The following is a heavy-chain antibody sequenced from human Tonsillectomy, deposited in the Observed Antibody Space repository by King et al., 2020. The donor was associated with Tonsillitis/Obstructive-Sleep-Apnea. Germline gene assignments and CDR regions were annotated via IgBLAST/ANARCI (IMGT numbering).Heavy chain of an antibody. CDR2: ISPYNGNT. J-gene: IGHJ5*02. Sequence: QLVQSGAEVKKPGASVRVSCKASGYTFTKYGISWVRQAPGQGLEWLGWISPYNGNTNYAQKFQDRVFLTTDTSTSTAYMELRSLRSDDTAVYYCARDQTRDGFWRGREEGNWFDPWGQGTLVTVSS. D-gene: IGHD3-3*01. V-gene: IGHV1-18*01. CDR1: GYTFTKYG. CDR3: ARDQTRDGFWRGREEGNWFDP.